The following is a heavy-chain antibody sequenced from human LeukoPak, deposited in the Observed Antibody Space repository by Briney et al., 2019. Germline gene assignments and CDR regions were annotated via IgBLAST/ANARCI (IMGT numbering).Heavy chain of an antibody. CDR3: AKLGLFGVTTDYNWFDP. V-gene: IGHV3-23*01. CDR2: IRGSGNST. CDR1: GFTFSSYA. D-gene: IGHD4-11*01. Sequence: GGSLRLSCAASGFTFSSYAMTWVRQAPGKGLEWVSAIRGSGNSTYYAESVKGRFTISRDNSKNTMYLQMSSLRAEDTAIYYCAKLGLFGVTTDYNWFDPWGQGTPVTDSS. J-gene: IGHJ5*02.